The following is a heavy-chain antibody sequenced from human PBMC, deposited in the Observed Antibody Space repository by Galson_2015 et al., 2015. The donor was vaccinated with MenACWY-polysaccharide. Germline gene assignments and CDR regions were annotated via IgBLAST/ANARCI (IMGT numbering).Heavy chain of an antibody. D-gene: IGHD4-17*01. Sequence: SLRLSCAASGFSVSRNYMTWVRQAPGKGLEWVSFIYRDARTYYADSVKGRFTISRDSSKNTLYLQMNNLRVEDTAVYYCARDIDYGEDFLYYAMDVWGQGTTVTVSS. CDR3: ARDIDYGEDFLYYAMDV. J-gene: IGHJ6*02. CDR1: GFSVSRNY. V-gene: IGHV3-53*01. CDR2: IYRDART.